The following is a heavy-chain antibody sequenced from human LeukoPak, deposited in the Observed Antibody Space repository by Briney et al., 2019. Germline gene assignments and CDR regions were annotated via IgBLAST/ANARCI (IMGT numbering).Heavy chain of an antibody. V-gene: IGHV3-23*01. Sequence: GGSLRLSWAASGFTFSSYAMSWVRQAPGKGLEWVSAISGSGGSTYYADSVKGRFTISRDNSKNTLYLQMNSLRAEDTAVYYCAKDCVKEYYDILTGYLNWGQGTLVTVSS. CDR1: GFTFSSYA. CDR2: ISGSGGST. CDR3: AKDCVKEYYDILTGYLN. J-gene: IGHJ4*02. D-gene: IGHD3-9*01.